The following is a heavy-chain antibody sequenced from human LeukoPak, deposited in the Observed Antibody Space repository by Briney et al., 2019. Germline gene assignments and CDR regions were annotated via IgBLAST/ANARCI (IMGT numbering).Heavy chain of an antibody. CDR1: GFTFRYYA. CDR3: ARARNNYDSSGYSALDC. CDR2: INDNGGTT. D-gene: IGHD3-22*01. V-gene: IGHV3-64*04. J-gene: IGHJ4*02. Sequence: GGSLRLSCSASGFTFRYYAMHWVRQAPGKGLEYVSGINDNGGTTHYGDSVKGRFTISRDNSKNTLYLQMDSLRAEDTAVYYCARARNNYDSSGYSALDCWGQGTLVTVSS.